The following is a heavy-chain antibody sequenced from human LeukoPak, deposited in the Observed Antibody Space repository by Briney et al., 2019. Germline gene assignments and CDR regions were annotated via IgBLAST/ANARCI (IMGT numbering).Heavy chain of an antibody. J-gene: IGHJ4*02. V-gene: IGHV4-34*01. D-gene: IGHD2-15*01. CDR2: INRSGST. Sequence: PSETLSLTCAVYGGSFSGYYWSWIRQPPGKGLEWIGEINRSGSTNYNPSLKSRVTISVDTSKNQFSLKLSSVTAADTAVYYCARGGVVVAAIFGYSYGNFDYWGQGTLVTVSS. CDR3: ARGGVVVAAIFGYSYGNFDY. CDR1: GGSFSGYY.